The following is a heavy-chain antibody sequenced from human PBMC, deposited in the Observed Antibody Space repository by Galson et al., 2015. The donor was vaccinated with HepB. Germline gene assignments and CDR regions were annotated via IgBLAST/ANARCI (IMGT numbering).Heavy chain of an antibody. CDR1: GFTFSSYG. Sequence: SLRLSCAASGFTFSSYGMHGVRQAPGKGLEWVAVIWYDGSNKYYADSVKGRFTISRDNSKNTLYLQMNSLRAEDTAVYYCAAGVFGYYMDVWGKGTTVTVSS. J-gene: IGHJ6*03. D-gene: IGHD6-6*01. V-gene: IGHV3-33*01. CDR2: IWYDGSNK. CDR3: AAGVFGYYMDV.